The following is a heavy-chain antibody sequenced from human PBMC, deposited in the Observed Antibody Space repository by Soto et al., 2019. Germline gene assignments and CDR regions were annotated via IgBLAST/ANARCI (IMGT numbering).Heavy chain of an antibody. D-gene: IGHD5-12*01. CDR1: GGSISSYY. CDR2: IYYSGST. CDR3: ARERLAPMAFDY. V-gene: IGHV4-59*01. J-gene: IGHJ4*02. Sequence: SETLSLTCTVSGGSISSYYWSWIRQPPGKGLEWIGYIYYSGSTNYNPSLKSRVTKSVDTSRSQFSLRLSSVTAADTAVYYCARERLAPMAFDYWSQGALRTVSS.